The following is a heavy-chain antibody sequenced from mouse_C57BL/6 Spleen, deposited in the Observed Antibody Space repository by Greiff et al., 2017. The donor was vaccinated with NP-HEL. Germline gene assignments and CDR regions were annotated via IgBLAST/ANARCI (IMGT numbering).Heavy chain of an antibody. CDR1: GYAFSSYW. Sequence: QVQLQQSGAELVKPGASVKISCKASGYAFSSYWMNWVKQRPGKGLEWIGQIYPGDGDTNYNGKFKGKATLTADKSSSTAYMQLSSLTSEDAAVYFGARSLGYGRSYDWGQGTTLTVSS. CDR3: ARSLGYGRSYD. D-gene: IGHD1-1*01. V-gene: IGHV1-80*01. CDR2: IYPGDGDT. J-gene: IGHJ2*01.